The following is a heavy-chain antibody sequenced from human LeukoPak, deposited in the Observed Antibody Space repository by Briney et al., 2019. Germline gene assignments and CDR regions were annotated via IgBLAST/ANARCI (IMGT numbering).Heavy chain of an antibody. J-gene: IGHJ4*02. V-gene: IGHV4-59*01. CDR2: IYYSGST. CDR1: GGSISSYY. D-gene: IGHD2-15*01. CDR3: ARGTHGYCSGGSCRFDY. Sequence: SETLSLTCTVSGGSISSYYWSWIRQPPGKGLEWIGYIYYSGSTNYNPSLKSRVTISADTSKNQFSLKLSSVTAADTAVYYCARGTHGYCSGGSCRFDYWGQGTLVTVSS.